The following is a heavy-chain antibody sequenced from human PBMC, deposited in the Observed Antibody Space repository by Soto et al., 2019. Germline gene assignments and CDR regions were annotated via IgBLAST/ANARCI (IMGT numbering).Heavy chain of an antibody. D-gene: IGHD6-13*01. Sequence: THNLTLTCTFSRFSLSTSGVGVGWISQPPGKALEWLALIYWDDDKRYSPSLKSRLTITKDTSKNQVVLTMSNMDPVDTATYYCAYRYGRSCVFDSLGQGTQFSVSA. CDR2: IYWDDDK. V-gene: IGHV2-5*02. J-gene: IGHJ4*02. CDR1: RFSLSTSGVG. CDR3: AYRYGRSCVFDS.